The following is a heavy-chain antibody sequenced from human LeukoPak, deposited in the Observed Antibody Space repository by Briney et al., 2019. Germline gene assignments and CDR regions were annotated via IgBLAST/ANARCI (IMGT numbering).Heavy chain of an antibody. V-gene: IGHV1-2*02. Sequence: ASVKVSCKASGYTFTGYYMHWVRQAPGQGLEWMGWINPNSGGTNYARKFQGRVTMTRDTSISTAYMELSRLRSDDTAVYYCARLYCSSTSCYWGQGTLVTVSS. CDR1: GYTFTGYY. D-gene: IGHD2-2*01. CDR3: ARLYCSSTSCY. CDR2: INPNSGGT. J-gene: IGHJ4*02.